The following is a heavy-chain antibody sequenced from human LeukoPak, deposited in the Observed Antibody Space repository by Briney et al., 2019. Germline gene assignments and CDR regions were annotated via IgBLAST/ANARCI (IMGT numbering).Heavy chain of an antibody. D-gene: IGHD6-13*01. CDR1: GINFRSSG. J-gene: IGHJ4*02. Sequence: GGSLRLSCAESGINFRSSGMHWVRQAPGKGLEWVTFIQNDGSDKSYAASVQGRFTISRDNSKNTVYLHMNSLRADDTALYYCAREGGRAAPGRFDYWGQGTLVTVSS. CDR3: AREGGRAAPGRFDY. V-gene: IGHV3-30*02. CDR2: IQNDGSDK.